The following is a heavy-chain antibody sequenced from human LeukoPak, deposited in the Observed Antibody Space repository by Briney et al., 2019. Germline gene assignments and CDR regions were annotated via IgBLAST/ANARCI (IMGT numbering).Heavy chain of an antibody. V-gene: IGHV3-9*01. J-gene: IGHJ6*02. CDR2: ISWNSKNI. CDR3: AKGNRDSSGFYYYYGMDV. Sequence: PSRSLRLSCAASGFTFDDYAMFWVRQAPGKGLEWVSGISWNSKNIGYAASVKGRFTISRDNAKNSLYLQMNSLRAEDTAFYYCAKGNRDSSGFYYYYGMDVWGQGTTVTVSS. CDR1: GFTFDDYA. D-gene: IGHD3-22*01.